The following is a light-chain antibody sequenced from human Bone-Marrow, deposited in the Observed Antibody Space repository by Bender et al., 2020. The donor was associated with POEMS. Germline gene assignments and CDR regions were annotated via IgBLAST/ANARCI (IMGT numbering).Light chain of an antibody. V-gene: IGLV2-23*02. CDR3: CSFVTGSTFV. J-gene: IGLJ2*01. CDR2: EDT. CDR1: GNDVGSYNL. Sequence: QSALTQPASVSGSPGQSITIACTGGGNDVGSYNLVSWYQHHPGRAPKVIIFEDTKRSSGVSPRFSASKSGATAFLTISGLQSDDEAVYYCCSFVTGSTFVFGGGTMVTVL.